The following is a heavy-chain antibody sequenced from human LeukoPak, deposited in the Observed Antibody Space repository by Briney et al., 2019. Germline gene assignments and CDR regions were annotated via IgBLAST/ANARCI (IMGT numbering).Heavy chain of an antibody. D-gene: IGHD4-17*01. CDR3: AKTVTTASGAFDI. J-gene: IGHJ3*02. V-gene: IGHV4-59*01. Sequence: PSETLSLTCSVSGGSISSYYWSWIRQPPGKGLEWIGYIYYSGSTNYNPSLKSRVTISVDTSKNQLSLKLSSVTAADTAVYYCAKTVTTASGAFDIWGQGTMVTVSS. CDR2: IYYSGST. CDR1: GGSISSYY.